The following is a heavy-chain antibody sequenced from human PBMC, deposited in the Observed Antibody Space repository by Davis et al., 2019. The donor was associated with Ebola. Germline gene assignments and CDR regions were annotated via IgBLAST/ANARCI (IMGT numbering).Heavy chain of an antibody. Sequence: GGSLRLSCAASGFTFSSYAMHWVRQAPGKGLEWVAFIWFDGSNKNYADSVKGRFTISRDNSKNTLYLQMNSLSEDTAVYYCAKMTTVTTFGGMDVWGQGTTVTVSS. CDR1: GFTFSSYA. D-gene: IGHD4-17*01. J-gene: IGHJ6*02. V-gene: IGHV3-33*08. CDR3: AKMTTVTTFGGMDV. CDR2: IWFDGSNK.